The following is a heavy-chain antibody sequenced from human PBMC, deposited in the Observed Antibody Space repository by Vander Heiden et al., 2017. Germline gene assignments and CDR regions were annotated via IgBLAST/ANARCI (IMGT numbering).Heavy chain of an antibody. CDR3: ARPYNWNYFDY. CDR1: GYTFTPFD. D-gene: IGHD1-20*01. J-gene: IGHJ4*02. V-gene: IGHV1-18*01. CDR2: ISANSGDT. Sequence: QVQLVQSGAEVKKPGASVKVSCKASGYTFTPFDVTWVRQAPGQGLEWMGWISANSGDTNYAQKLQGRVTMTTDTSTSTAYMELRSLRSDDTAVYYCARPYNWNYFDYWGQGTLVTVSS.